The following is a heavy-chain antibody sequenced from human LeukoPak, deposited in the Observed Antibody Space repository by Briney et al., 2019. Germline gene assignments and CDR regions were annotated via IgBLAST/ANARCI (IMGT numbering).Heavy chain of an antibody. V-gene: IGHV4-4*07. CDR3: AREEYDSSGYYPYYFDY. Sequence: SETLSLTXTVSGGSISSYYWSWIRQPAGKGLEWIGRIYTSGSTNYNPSLKSRVTMSVDTSKNQFSLKLSSVTAADTAVYYCAREEYDSSGYYPYYFDYWGQGTLVTVSS. D-gene: IGHD3-22*01. J-gene: IGHJ4*02. CDR1: GGSISSYY. CDR2: IYTSGST.